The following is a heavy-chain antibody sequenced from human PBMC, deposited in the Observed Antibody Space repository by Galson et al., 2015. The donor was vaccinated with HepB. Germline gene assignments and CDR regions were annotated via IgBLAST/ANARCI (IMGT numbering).Heavy chain of an antibody. J-gene: IGHJ4*02. V-gene: IGHV4-34*01. CDR3: ARGDSSAYYYDY. Sequence: TCAVYGGSFSGYYWSWIRQPPGKGLEWIGEINHSGSTNYNPSLKSRVTISADTSKNQFSLKLSSVTAADTAVYYCARGDSSAYYYDYWGQGSRVTVSS. CDR1: GGSFSGYY. CDR2: INHSGST. D-gene: IGHD3-22*01.